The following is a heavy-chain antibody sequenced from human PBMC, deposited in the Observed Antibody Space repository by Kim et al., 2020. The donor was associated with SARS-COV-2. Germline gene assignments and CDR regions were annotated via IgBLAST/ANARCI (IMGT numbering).Heavy chain of an antibody. CDR2: ISAYNGNT. CDR1: GYTFTSYG. V-gene: IGHV1-18*01. J-gene: IGHJ6*02. D-gene: IGHD3-3*01. Sequence: ASVKVSCKASGYTFTSYGISWVRQAPGQGLEWMGWISAYNGNTNYAQKLQGRVTMTTDTSTSTAYMELRSLRSDDTAVYYCARDQYDFWSGYYSPYYYYGMDVWGQGTTVTVSS. CDR3: ARDQYDFWSGYYSPYYYYGMDV.